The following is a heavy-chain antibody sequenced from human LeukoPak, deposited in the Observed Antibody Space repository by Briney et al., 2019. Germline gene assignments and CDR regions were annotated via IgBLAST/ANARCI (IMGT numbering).Heavy chain of an antibody. CDR2: ISSSSDSI. CDR3: ARAMRSGYDY. V-gene: IGHV3-48*02. D-gene: IGHD5-12*01. Sequence: GGSLRLSCAASGFTFSRYSMNWVRQAPAKGLEWVSYISSSSDSIYYADSVKGRFTISRDNAENSLYLQMNSLRDEDTAVYYCARAMRSGYDYWGQGTLVTVSS. J-gene: IGHJ4*02. CDR1: GFTFSRYS.